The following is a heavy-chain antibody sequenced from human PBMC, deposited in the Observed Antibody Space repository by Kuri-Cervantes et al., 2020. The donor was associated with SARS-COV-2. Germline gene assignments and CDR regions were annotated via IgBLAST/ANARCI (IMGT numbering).Heavy chain of an antibody. CDR2: MNPNSGNA. D-gene: IGHD2-2*01. CDR1: GYTFTSYD. J-gene: IGHJ3*02. Sequence: ASVKVSCXASGYTFTSYDIDWVRQATGQGLEWMGWMNPNSGNAGYAQKFQGRVTMTRNTSVSTAYMGLSSLRSEDTALYYCARAPGRYCSSTSCARGAFDIWGQGTMVTVSS. CDR3: ARAPGRYCSSTSCARGAFDI. V-gene: IGHV1-8*02.